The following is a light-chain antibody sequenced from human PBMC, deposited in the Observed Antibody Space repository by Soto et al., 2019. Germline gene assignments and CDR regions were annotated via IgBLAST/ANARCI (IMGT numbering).Light chain of an antibody. Sequence: EIVMTQSPATLSVSPGERATLSCRASQSVSINLAWFQQKPGRAPRLLIYGASTRATGIPARFSGSGSGTEFTLTISSLQSEDFAVYYCQQCKDWPLTFGGGTKVEIK. CDR3: QQCKDWPLT. CDR2: GAS. J-gene: IGKJ4*01. V-gene: IGKV3-15*01. CDR1: QSVSIN.